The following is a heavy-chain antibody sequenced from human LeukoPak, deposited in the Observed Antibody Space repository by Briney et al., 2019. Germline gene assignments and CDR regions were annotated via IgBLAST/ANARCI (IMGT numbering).Heavy chain of an antibody. CDR2: IKQDGSEK. V-gene: IGHV3-7*01. Sequence: GGSLRLSCAASGFTFSTYWMTWVRQAPGKGLEWVANIKQDGSEKFYVDSVKGRFTISRDNAKNSLYLQMNSLRAEDTAVYYCARNLFDFWSGYSESLWFDPWGQGTLVTVSS. CDR3: ARNLFDFWSGYSESLWFDP. J-gene: IGHJ5*02. D-gene: IGHD3-3*01. CDR1: GFTFSTYW.